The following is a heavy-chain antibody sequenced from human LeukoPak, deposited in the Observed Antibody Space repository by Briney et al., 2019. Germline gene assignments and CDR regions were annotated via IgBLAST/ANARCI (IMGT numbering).Heavy chain of an antibody. Sequence: SETLSLTCAVYGGSFSGYYWSWIRQPPGKGLEWIGEINHSGSTNYNPSLQSRVSISLDTPKKQFSLKLNSVTAADTAVYYCARANYGSGSYADFWGQGMLVTVSS. J-gene: IGHJ4*02. CDR2: INHSGST. CDR1: GGSFSGYY. CDR3: ARANYGSGSYADF. V-gene: IGHV4-34*01. D-gene: IGHD3-10*01.